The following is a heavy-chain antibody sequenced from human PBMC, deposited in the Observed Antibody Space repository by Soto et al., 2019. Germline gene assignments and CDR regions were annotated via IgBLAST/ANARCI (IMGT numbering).Heavy chain of an antibody. CDR2: IHHSGSA. Sequence: SETLSLTCTVSGGSISSYYWSWIRQPPGKGLEWIGYIHHSGSANYNPSLKSRLTISVDTSKNEFSLNLSSVSASDTAVYYCAKYDFLPGVHDASDVWGRGTLVTVSS. V-gene: IGHV4-59*08. CDR1: GGSISSYY. D-gene: IGHD3-9*01. CDR3: AKYDFLPGVHDASDV. J-gene: IGHJ3*01.